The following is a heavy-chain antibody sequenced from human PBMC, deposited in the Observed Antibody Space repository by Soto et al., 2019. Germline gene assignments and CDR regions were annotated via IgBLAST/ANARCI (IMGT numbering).Heavy chain of an antibody. Sequence: SETLSLTCAVSGYSIRSDYYWGWIRQPPGKGLEWIGSIYQSGTAYYNPSLKSRVTISVDTSKNEFSLKVSSVTAADTAVYYCARVTGSKCYFDYWGQGTLVTGSS. CDR2: IYQSGTA. D-gene: IGHD2-2*01. J-gene: IGHJ4*02. CDR1: GYSIRSDYY. CDR3: ARVTGSKCYFDY. V-gene: IGHV4-38-2*01.